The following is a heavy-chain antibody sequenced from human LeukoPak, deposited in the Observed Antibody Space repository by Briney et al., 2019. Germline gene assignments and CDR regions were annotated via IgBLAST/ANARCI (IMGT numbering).Heavy chain of an antibody. D-gene: IGHD3-9*01. CDR1: GYTFTGYY. J-gene: IGHJ6*03. Sequence: ASVKVSCKASGYTFTGYYMPWVRQAPGQGLEWMGWINPNSGGTNYAQKFQGRVTMTRDTSISTAYMELSRLRSDDTAVYYCARDVDPYCYYYYMDVWGKGTTVTISS. CDR3: ARDVDPYCYYYYMDV. CDR2: INPNSGGT. V-gene: IGHV1-2*02.